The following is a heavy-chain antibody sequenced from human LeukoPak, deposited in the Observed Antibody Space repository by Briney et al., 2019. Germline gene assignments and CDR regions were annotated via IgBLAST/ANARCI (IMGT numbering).Heavy chain of an antibody. CDR3: ARNPTLQLWLPEARFDP. D-gene: IGHD5-18*01. CDR1: GYTFSTYY. V-gene: IGHV1-46*01. J-gene: IGHJ5*02. Sequence: RGASVKVSCKASGYTFSTYYMHWVRQAPGQGLEWMGIINPSGTDSNYAQKFQGRVTMTRDMSTSTVNMELSILRSEDTAVYYCARNPTLQLWLPEARFDPWGQGTLVTVSS. CDR2: INPSGTDS.